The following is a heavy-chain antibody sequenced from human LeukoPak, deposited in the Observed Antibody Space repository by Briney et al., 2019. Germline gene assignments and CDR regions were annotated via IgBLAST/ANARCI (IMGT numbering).Heavy chain of an antibody. CDR3: ARDPSGLRGNWFDP. J-gene: IGHJ5*02. Sequence: GGSLRLSCAASGFTVGSNYMSWVRQAPGKGLEWVSVIYSGGATYYADSVKGRFTISRDNSKNTLYLQMNSLRPEDTAVYYCARDPSGLRGNWFDPWGQGTLVIVSS. CDR1: GFTVGSNY. CDR2: IYSGGAT. V-gene: IGHV3-53*01. D-gene: IGHD2-15*01.